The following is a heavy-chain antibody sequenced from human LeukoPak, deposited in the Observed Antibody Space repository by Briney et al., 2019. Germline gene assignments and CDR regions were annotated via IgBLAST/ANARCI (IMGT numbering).Heavy chain of an antibody. CDR3: ARAGYNSNWFDY. Sequence: GGSLRLSCAASRFTFSNYEMNWVRQAPGKGLEWVSYISRGTTVYYADSVKGRFSISRDNAKSSLYLQMNSLRAEDTAAYYCARAGYNSNWFDYWGQGTLVTVSS. D-gene: IGHD6-13*01. CDR1: RFTFSNYE. V-gene: IGHV3-48*03. CDR2: ISRGTTV. J-gene: IGHJ4*02.